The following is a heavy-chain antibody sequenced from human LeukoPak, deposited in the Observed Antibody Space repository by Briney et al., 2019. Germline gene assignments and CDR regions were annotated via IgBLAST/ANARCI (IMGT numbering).Heavy chain of an antibody. CDR1: RFTFSAYS. J-gene: IGHJ6*02. D-gene: IGHD1-14*01. V-gene: IGHV3-23*01. CDR2: ISGSGDNT. Sequence: PRGSLRLSCAASRFTFSAYSMTWVRQAPGKGLDWVSAISGSGDNTYYADSVKGQFTISRDNSKNTLYLQIIRLKAEDTAAYFFARGGILYGLDVWGQGTTVTVSS. CDR3: ARGGILYGLDV.